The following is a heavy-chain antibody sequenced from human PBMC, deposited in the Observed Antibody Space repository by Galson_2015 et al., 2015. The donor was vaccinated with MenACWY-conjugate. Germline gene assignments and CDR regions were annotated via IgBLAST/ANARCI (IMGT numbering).Heavy chain of an antibody. D-gene: IGHD7-27*01. CDR3: ARLPAWGSSFGYFDY. CDR2: IRDTGSL. Sequence: SETPSLTCTVSGASISSHHWSWFRQPPGKGLEWIAYIRDTGSLKDNPSLKSRVTMSADKSNNQFSLRLISVTAADTAVYYCARLPAWGSSFGYFDYWGQGILVAVSS. J-gene: IGHJ4*02. CDR1: GASISSHH. V-gene: IGHV4-59*08.